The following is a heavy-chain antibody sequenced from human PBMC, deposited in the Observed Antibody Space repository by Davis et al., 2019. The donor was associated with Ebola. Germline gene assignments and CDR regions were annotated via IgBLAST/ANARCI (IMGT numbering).Heavy chain of an antibody. J-gene: IGHJ5*02. V-gene: IGHV1-3*01. CDR3: ARASGGLGKYGGSVGP. CDR2: INGGNGET. CDR1: GYTFSVYS. D-gene: IGHD3-16*01. Sequence: ASVKVSCKASGYTFSVYSIYWVRQAPGQGLEWMGRINGGNGETKYSQKFQGRVIMTRDTSANMVYMELTNLRPEDTAVYYCARASGGLGKYGGSVGPWGQGTLVTVSS.